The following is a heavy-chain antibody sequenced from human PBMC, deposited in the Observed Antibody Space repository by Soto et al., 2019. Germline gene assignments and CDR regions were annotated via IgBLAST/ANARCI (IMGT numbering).Heavy chain of an antibody. J-gene: IGHJ5*02. Sequence: SETLSLTCAVYGGSFSGYYWNCIRQPPGKGLEWIGEIDHSGYTNYNPSLKSQVTISVDTSKNQFSLRLTSVTAADTAVYYCARVRDWFDPWGQGTLVTVSS. D-gene: IGHD3-3*01. CDR1: GGSFSGYY. V-gene: IGHV4-34*01. CDR2: IDHSGYT. CDR3: ARVRDWFDP.